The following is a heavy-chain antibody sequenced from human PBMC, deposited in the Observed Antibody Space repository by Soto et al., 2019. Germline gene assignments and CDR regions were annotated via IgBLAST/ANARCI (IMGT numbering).Heavy chain of an antibody. CDR3: AATLYCSGGSCYSLAFDI. CDR1: GFTFTSSA. J-gene: IGHJ3*02. V-gene: IGHV1-58*02. D-gene: IGHD2-15*01. Sequence: SVKVSCKASGFTFTSSAMQWVRQARGQRLEWIGWIVVGSGNTNYAQKFQERVTITRDMSTSTAYMELSSLRSEDTAVYYCAATLYCSGGSCYSLAFDIWGQGTMVTVSS. CDR2: IVVGSGNT.